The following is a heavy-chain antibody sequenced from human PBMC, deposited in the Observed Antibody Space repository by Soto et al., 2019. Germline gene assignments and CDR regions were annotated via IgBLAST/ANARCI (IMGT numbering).Heavy chain of an antibody. CDR3: VREDGKVGTNSAFDY. Sequence: KPGGSLRLSCASSGFTFSTYTMNWVRQAPGKGLEWVSSINGRGNYIYYAESVKGRFTISRDNAKNSLYLQMDRLRAEDTALYYCVREDGKVGTNSAFDYWGLGALVTVPS. J-gene: IGHJ4*02. CDR2: INGRGNYI. V-gene: IGHV3-21*01. CDR1: GFTFSTYT. D-gene: IGHD1-26*01.